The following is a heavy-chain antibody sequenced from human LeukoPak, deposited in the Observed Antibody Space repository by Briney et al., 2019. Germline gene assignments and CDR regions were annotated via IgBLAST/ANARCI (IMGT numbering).Heavy chain of an antibody. CDR3: ARQGYTVSYYFLDY. Sequence: SETLSLTCDVSGGSVRSYWRGWVRQPAGKGLEGRGRIYSTGSTRFNPSLKSRLTLSIDTSTNQFSLKLTSVTAADTAVYFCARQGYTVSYYFLDYWSQGTLVTVSS. V-gene: IGHV4-4*07. CDR2: IYSTGST. J-gene: IGHJ4*02. D-gene: IGHD1-26*01. CDR1: GGSVRSYW.